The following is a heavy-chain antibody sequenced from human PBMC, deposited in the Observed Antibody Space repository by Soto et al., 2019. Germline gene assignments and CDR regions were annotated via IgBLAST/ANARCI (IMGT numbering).Heavy chain of an antibody. Sequence: GGSLRLSCAASGFTFSNAWINWVRQTPGRGLEWVGRVKSKNDGGTTDFAAPVKGRFAISRDNSKNTLYLQMNRMRAEDTAHYYCAKDRMLGLGTYSSFPSWGQGTQVTVSS. CDR1: GFTFSNAW. CDR2: VKSKNDGGTT. J-gene: IGHJ4*02. V-gene: IGHV3-15*07. D-gene: IGHD3-10*01. CDR3: AKDRMLGLGTYSSFPS.